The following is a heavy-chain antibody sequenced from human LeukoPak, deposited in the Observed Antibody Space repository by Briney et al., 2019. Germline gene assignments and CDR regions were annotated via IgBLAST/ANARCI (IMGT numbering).Heavy chain of an antibody. CDR2: VTYDGNNR. J-gene: IGHJ4*02. CDR1: GFTFNNYA. Sequence: GGSLRLSCAASGFTFNNYAMHWVRQAPGKGLEWVAVVTYDGNNRYYADSVKGRFTVSRDNSRNTVNLQMNSPRGEDTAVYYCARAPVRGAVAGVDYWGQGTLVTVSS. CDR3: ARAPVRGAVAGVDY. D-gene: IGHD6-19*01. V-gene: IGHV3-30-3*01.